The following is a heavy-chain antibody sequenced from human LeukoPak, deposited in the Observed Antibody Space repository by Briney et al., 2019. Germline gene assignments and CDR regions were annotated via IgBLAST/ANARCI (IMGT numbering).Heavy chain of an antibody. CDR2: IIPIFGTA. V-gene: IGHV1-69*01. CDR1: GGTFSSYA. Sequence: SVKVSRKASGGTFSSYAISWVRQAPGQGLEWMGGIIPIFGTANYAQKFQGRVTITADESTSTAYMELSSLRSEDTAVYYCARDISGVELGAFDIWGQGTMVTVSS. D-gene: IGHD6-6*01. CDR3: ARDISGVELGAFDI. J-gene: IGHJ3*02.